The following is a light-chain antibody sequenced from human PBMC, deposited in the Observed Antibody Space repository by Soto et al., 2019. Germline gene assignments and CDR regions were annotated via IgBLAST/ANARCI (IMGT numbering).Light chain of an antibody. CDR1: TSDVGGYNY. Sequence: TISCTGTTSDVGGYNYVSWYQQHPGKAPKLIICEVNTRPSGISNRFSGSKSGETTSLTISGLQAEDETDYLCCSYAGTVAYVFGTGTKVTVL. V-gene: IGLV2-14*01. CDR2: EVN. J-gene: IGLJ1*01. CDR3: CSYAGTVAYV.